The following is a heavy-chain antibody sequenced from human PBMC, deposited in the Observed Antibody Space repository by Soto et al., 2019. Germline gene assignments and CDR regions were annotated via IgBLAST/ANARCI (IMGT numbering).Heavy chain of an antibody. CDR1: GFTFSSYA. Sequence: GGSLRLSCAASGFTFSSYAMHWVRQAPGKGLEWVAVTSYDGSSRYYADSVKGRFTISRDNSKNTLYLQMNSLRPEDTAVYYCARPGRWLQSHVDYWGPGTLVTVSS. CDR2: TSYDGSSR. V-gene: IGHV3-30-3*01. D-gene: IGHD1-26*01. J-gene: IGHJ4*02. CDR3: ARPGRWLQSHVDY.